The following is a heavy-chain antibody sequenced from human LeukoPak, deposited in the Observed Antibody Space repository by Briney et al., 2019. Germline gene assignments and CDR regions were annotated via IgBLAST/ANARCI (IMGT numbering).Heavy chain of an antibody. CDR1: GGSFSGYY. CDR3: ARVRWLQPFDY. CDR2: INHSGST. V-gene: IGHV4-34*01. J-gene: IGHJ4*02. D-gene: IGHD5-24*01. Sequence: SETLSLTCAVYGGSFSGYYWSWIRQPPGKGLEWIGEINHSGSTNYNPSLKSRVTISVDTSKNQFSLKLSPVTAADTAVYYCARVRWLQPFDYWGQGTLVTVSS.